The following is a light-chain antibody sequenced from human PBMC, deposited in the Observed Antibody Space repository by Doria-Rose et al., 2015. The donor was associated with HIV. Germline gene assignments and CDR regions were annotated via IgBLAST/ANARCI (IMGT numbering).Light chain of an antibody. CDR1: QRVSANY. Sequence: EIVLTHSPGTLSLSSGERATLSCRASQRVSANYLAWYQQRSCLPLRLFIYGASSRATDIPDRFSGSGYGTDFTLTISRLEPEDFAVYYCHQYASSRTFGQGTKVEIK. J-gene: IGKJ1*01. V-gene: IGKV3-20*01. CDR3: HQYASSRT. CDR2: GAS.